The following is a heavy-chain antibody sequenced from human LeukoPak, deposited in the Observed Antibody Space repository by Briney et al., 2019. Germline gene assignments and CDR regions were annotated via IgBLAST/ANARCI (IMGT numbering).Heavy chain of an antibody. CDR3: ARGGVGGYIDY. Sequence: SETLSLTCTVYGGSISSYYWSWIRQPPGKGLEWIGYIYYSGSTNYNPSLKSRVTISVDTSKNQFSLKLSSVTAADTAVYYCARGGVGGYIDYWGQGTWSPSPQ. D-gene: IGHD5-12*01. CDR1: GGSISSYY. J-gene: IGHJ4*02. CDR2: IYYSGST. V-gene: IGHV4-59*12.